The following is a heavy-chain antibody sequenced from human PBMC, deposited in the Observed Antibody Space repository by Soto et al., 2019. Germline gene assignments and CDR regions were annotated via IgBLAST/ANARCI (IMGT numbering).Heavy chain of an antibody. V-gene: IGHV3-74*01. Sequence: PGGSLRLPCAVSGFTFGNYWMHWVRQAPGKGLVWVSRVSPDGRTATYADSVKGRFTISRDNAKSTLYLQMNSLRAEDTAVYYCADSWLPTSYWGQGTLVTVSS. J-gene: IGHJ4*02. CDR2: VSPDGRTA. CDR3: ADSWLPTSY. CDR1: GFTFGNYW. D-gene: IGHD5-12*01.